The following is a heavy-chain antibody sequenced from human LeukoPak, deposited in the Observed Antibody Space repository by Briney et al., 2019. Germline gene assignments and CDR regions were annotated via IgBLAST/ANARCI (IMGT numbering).Heavy chain of an antibody. CDR3: ARERGVAYYYGSGSQAADY. CDR1: GYTFTNYG. CDR2: ISAYNGNT. V-gene: IGHV1-18*01. Sequence: ASVKVSCKASGYTFTNYGISWVRQAPGQGLEWMGWISAYNGNTNYAQKLQGRVSMTTDTSTSTAYMELRSLRSDDTAVYYCARERGVAYYYGSGSQAADYWGQGTLVTVSS. D-gene: IGHD3-10*01. J-gene: IGHJ4*02.